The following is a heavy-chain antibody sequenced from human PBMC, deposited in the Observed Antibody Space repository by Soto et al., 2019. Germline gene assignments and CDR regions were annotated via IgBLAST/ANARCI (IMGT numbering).Heavy chain of an antibody. Sequence: QVQVVQSGPEVKKPGASVKVSCKASGHTSNNYCISWVRQAPGQGLEWMGWIGAYNGNTNYAQKLKGRFTMTRDTSTSTAYMELRSLRSGETAVYYCARDHGFSNGMDVWGQGTTVTVSS. V-gene: IGHV1-18*01. CDR1: GHTSNNYC. CDR2: IGAYNGNT. D-gene: IGHD3-3*01. J-gene: IGHJ6*02. CDR3: ARDHGFSNGMDV.